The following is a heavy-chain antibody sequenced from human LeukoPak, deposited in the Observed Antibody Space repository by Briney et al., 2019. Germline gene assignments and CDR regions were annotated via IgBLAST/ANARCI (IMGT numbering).Heavy chain of an antibody. J-gene: IGHJ4*02. CDR1: GFTFSSYG. D-gene: IGHD4-17*01. CDR2: ISYDGSNK. V-gene: IGHV3-30*18. CDR3: AKRADYGANSYDY. Sequence: GGSLRLSCAASGFTFSSYGMHWVRQAPGKGLEWVAVISYDGSNKYYADSVKGRFTISRDNSNNALYLQMNSLRPEDTAVYYCAKRADYGANSYDYWGQGTLVTVSS.